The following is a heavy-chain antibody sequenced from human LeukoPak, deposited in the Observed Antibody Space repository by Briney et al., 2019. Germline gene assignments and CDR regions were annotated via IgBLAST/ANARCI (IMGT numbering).Heavy chain of an antibody. Sequence: SETLSLTCAVYGGSFSGYYWSWIRQPPGKGLEWIGEINHSGSTNYNPSLESRVTISVDTSKNQFSLKLSSVTAADTAVYYCARLRPNVWGSYRTLFDYWGQGTLVTVSS. CDR2: INHSGST. CDR1: GGSFSGYY. CDR3: ARLRPNVWGSYRTLFDY. J-gene: IGHJ4*02. V-gene: IGHV4-34*01. D-gene: IGHD3-16*02.